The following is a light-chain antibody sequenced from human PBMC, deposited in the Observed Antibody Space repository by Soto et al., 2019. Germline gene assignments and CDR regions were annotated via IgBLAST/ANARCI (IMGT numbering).Light chain of an antibody. CDR1: QSVSSY. J-gene: IGKJ1*01. Sequence: EIVLTQSPATLSLSPGERATLSCRASQSVSSYLAWYQQKPGQAPRLLIYDASSRATGIAARFSGSGSGTDFTLTISSLEPEDFAVYYCQQRSNWLVTFGQGTKVEIK. V-gene: IGKV3-11*01. CDR2: DAS. CDR3: QQRSNWLVT.